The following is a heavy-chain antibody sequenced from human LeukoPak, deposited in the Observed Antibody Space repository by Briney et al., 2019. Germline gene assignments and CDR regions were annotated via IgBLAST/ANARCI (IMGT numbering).Heavy chain of an antibody. CDR1: GFTFSSYG. Sequence: PGGSLRLSCAASGFTFSSYGMHWVRQAPGKGLEWVANIKLDGSEKNYVDPVKGRFTITRDNTKNSLYLQMNSLRVEDTAVFYCARDQYDTWSRRGNFDSWGQGTLVIVSS. CDR3: ARDQYDTWSRRGNFDS. J-gene: IGHJ4*02. D-gene: IGHD3-3*01. V-gene: IGHV3-7*03. CDR2: IKLDGSEK.